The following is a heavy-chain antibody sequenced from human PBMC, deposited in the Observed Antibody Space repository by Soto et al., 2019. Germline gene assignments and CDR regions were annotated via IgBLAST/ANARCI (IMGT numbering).Heavy chain of an antibody. V-gene: IGHV3-23*01. J-gene: IGHJ3*01. CDR1: GFTFSSYT. CDR3: VKKMSTRPTGALDL. CDR2: ISGSGGDT. Sequence: DVQLLESGGDLIQPGGSLRLSCAASGFTFSSYTMRWVRQAPGKGLEWVSTISGSGGDTYYADSVKGRFTISRDNSKNTLYLQMTSLLDEDTAIYYYVKKMSTRPTGALDLWGQGTMVTVSS. D-gene: IGHD1-1*01.